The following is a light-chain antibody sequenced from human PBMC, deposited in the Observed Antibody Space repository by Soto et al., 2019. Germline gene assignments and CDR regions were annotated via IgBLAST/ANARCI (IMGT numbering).Light chain of an antibody. CDR1: SSDVGGYNY. Sequence: QSALTQPASVSGSPGQSITISCTGTSSDVGGYNYVSWYQQHPGKAPKLLIYDVNNRPSGVSNRFSGSKSGNTASLTISGLQAEDEADYYCTSYTTTRTVVFGGGTKVTVL. J-gene: IGLJ2*01. V-gene: IGLV2-14*03. CDR2: DVN. CDR3: TSYTTTRTVV.